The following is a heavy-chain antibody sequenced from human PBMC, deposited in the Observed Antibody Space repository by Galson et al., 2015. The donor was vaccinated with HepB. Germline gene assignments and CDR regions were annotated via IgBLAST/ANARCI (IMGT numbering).Heavy chain of an antibody. Sequence: SVKVSCKASGYTFTSYGISWVRQAPGQGLEWMGWISAYNGNTNYAQKFQGRVTMTRNTSISTAYMELSSLRSEDTAVYYCARGRRFQPLSYFDYWGQGTLVTVSS. J-gene: IGHJ4*02. D-gene: IGHD1-14*01. CDR2: ISAYNGNT. CDR3: ARGRRFQPLSYFDY. V-gene: IGHV1-18*01. CDR1: GYTFTSYG.